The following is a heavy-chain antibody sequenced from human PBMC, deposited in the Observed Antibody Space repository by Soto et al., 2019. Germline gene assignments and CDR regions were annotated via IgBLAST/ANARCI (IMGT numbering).Heavy chain of an antibody. V-gene: IGHV2-5*02. CDR3: AHRREYITCWDYGMDV. D-gene: IGHD6-6*01. CDR1: GFSLTTSGVG. CDR2: IYWDDDK. Sequence: QITLKESGPTLVKPTQTLTLTCTFSGFSLTTSGVGVGWIRQPPGKALEWLALIYWDDDKRYRPSLKSRLTITKDTSKNQVVLTMTNMDPVDTATYYCAHRREYITCWDYGMDVWGQGTTVTVSS. J-gene: IGHJ6*02.